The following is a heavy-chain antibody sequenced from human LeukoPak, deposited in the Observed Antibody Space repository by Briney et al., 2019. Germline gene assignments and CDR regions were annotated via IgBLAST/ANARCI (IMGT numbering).Heavy chain of an antibody. D-gene: IGHD6-6*01. V-gene: IGHV3-23*01. Sequence: GGSLRLSCAASGFTFSSYAMSWVRQAPGKGLEWVSAISGSGGSTYYADSVKGRFSISRDNSKNTLYLQMNSLRAEDTAVYYCAKDLRSIAARPLFDYWGQGTLVTVSS. CDR1: GFTFSSYA. CDR2: ISGSGGST. CDR3: AKDLRSIAARPLFDY. J-gene: IGHJ4*02.